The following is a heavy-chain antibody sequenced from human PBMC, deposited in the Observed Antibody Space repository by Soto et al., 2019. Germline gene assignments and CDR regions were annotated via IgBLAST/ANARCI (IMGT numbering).Heavy chain of an antibody. J-gene: IGHJ4*02. CDR2: LYWDDDT. D-gene: IGHD4-4*01. CDR3: ANTQTTVVHELDY. CDR1: GFSLTTRGVG. Sequence: QITLKESGPTLVKPTQTLTLTCTFSGFSLTTRGVGVGWIRQPPGKALEWLALLYWDDDTRYRPSLRNRLTITKVPSKSQVVLTLTNVDPVDTATYFCANTQTTVVHELDYWGQGTLVTVS. V-gene: IGHV2-5*02.